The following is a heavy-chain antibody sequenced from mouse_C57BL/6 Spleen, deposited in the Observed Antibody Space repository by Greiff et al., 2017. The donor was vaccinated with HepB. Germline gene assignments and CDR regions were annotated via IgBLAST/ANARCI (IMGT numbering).Heavy chain of an antibody. D-gene: IGHD2-13*01. CDR3: ARADYSGAY. J-gene: IGHJ3*01. Sequence: QVHVKQPGAELVRPGSSVKLSCKASGYTFTSYWMHWVKQRPIQGLEWIGNIDPSDSETHYNQKFKDKATLTVDKSSSTAYMQLSSLTSEDSAVYYCARADYSGAYWGQGTLVTVSA. V-gene: IGHV1-52*01. CDR1: GYTFTSYW. CDR2: IDPSDSET.